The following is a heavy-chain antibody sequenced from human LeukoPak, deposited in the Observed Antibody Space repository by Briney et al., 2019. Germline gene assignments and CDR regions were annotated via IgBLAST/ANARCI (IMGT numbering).Heavy chain of an antibody. D-gene: IGHD3-9*01. Sequence: PGGSLRLSCAASGFTFSGYWMSWVRQAPGKGLEWVANIKQDGSEKYYVDSVKGRFTISRDNAKNSLYLQMNSLRAEDTAVYYCATTTYRLRYFDWSDYWGQGTLVTVSS. CDR3: ATTTYRLRYFDWSDY. CDR1: GFTFSGYW. CDR2: IKQDGSEK. V-gene: IGHV3-7*01. J-gene: IGHJ4*02.